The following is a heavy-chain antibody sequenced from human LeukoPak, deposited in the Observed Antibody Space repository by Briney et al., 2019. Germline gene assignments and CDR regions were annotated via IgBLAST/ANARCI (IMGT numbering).Heavy chain of an antibody. CDR1: GDSVSTNSAA. V-gene: IGHV6-1*01. J-gene: IGHJ4*02. D-gene: IGHD2-2*01. CDR2: TYYRSKWYN. Sequence: SQTLSLTCVISGDSVSTNSAAWNWIRPSPSRGLEWLGRTYYRSKWYNDYAVSVKSRITINPDTSKNHFSLQLNSVTPEDTAVYYCARGGIGYCTSSSCYFDSWGQGTLVTVSS. CDR3: ARGGIGYCTSSSCYFDS.